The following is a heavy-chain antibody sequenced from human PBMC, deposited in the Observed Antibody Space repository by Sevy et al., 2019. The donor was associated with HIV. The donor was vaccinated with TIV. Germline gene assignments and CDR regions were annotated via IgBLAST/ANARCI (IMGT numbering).Heavy chain of an antibody. CDR3: AQETVGRFDS. CDR1: GFTFSAYW. V-gene: IGHV3-7*01. Sequence: GGSLRLSCAASGFTFSAYWMHWVRQAPGKGLEWVANIKSDGSDKHYVDSVESRFTISRDNAKNSLYLQMNSLRVEDTAAHYCAQETVGRFDSWGPGTLVPVSS. D-gene: IGHD3-16*01. CDR2: IKSDGSDK. J-gene: IGHJ4*02.